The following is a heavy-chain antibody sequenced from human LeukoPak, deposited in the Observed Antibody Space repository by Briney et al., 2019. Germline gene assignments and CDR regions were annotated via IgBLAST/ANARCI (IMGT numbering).Heavy chain of an antibody. CDR3: ARGGRYCSSTSCYRDWFDP. CDR2: INHSGST. Sequence: ASETLSLTCAVYGGSFSGYYWSWIRQPPGKGQEWIGEINHSGSTNYNPSLKSRVTISVDTSKNQFSLKLSSVTAADTAVYYCARGGRYCSSTSCYRDWFDPWGQGTLVTVSS. J-gene: IGHJ5*02. D-gene: IGHD2-2*02. CDR1: GGSFSGYY. V-gene: IGHV4-34*01.